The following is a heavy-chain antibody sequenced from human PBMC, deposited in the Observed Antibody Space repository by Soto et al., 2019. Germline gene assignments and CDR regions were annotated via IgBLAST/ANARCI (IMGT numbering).Heavy chain of an antibody. V-gene: IGHV4-34*01. Sequence: QVQLQQWGAGLLKPSETLSLTCAVFGGSFSGYYWSWIRQPPGKGLGWMGQISHGGTTTYKASLRSRVTISVDTAKNQFSLSLPSVTAADPAVYYCARNLRGHPYDAFDIWGQGTMVTVSS. CDR2: ISHGGTT. J-gene: IGHJ3*02. CDR1: GGSFSGYY. CDR3: ARNLRGHPYDAFDI. D-gene: IGHD3-16*01.